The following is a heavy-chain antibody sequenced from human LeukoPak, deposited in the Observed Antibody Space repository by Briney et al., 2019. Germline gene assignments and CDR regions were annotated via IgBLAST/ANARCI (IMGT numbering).Heavy chain of an antibody. Sequence: GGSLRLSCAASGFTFSRYSMNWVRQAPGKGLEWVSHISSRSSDTYYADSGKGRFTISRDNAKNSLYLQMNSLRAEDTAVYYCARGSGSYSGGMDVWGQGTTVTVSS. CDR2: ISSRSSDT. J-gene: IGHJ6*02. V-gene: IGHV3-21*05. CDR1: GFTFSRYS. D-gene: IGHD3-10*01. CDR3: ARGSGSYSGGMDV.